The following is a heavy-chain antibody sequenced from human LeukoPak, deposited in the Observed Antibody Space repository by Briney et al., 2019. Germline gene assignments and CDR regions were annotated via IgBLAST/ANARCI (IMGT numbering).Heavy chain of an antibody. J-gene: IGHJ4*02. Sequence: SETLSLTCAVYGGSFSGYYWSWIRQPPGKGLEWIGEINRSGSTNYNPSLKSRVTISVDTSKNQFSLKLSSVTAADTAVYYCAREPRLLWFGELLPFDYWGQGTLVTVSS. CDR2: INRSGST. V-gene: IGHV4-34*01. CDR3: AREPRLLWFGELLPFDY. D-gene: IGHD3-10*01. CDR1: GGSFSGYY.